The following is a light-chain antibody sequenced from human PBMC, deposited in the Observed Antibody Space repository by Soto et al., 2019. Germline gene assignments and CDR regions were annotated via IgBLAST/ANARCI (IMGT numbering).Light chain of an antibody. CDR3: QQVESYPST. CDR2: AAS. Sequence: DIQLTQSPSFLSASVGDRVTITCWASQGISSYLDWYQKKQGKAPKLLIYAASTLQSGVPSRFRGSGSGTEFTLTISSLQTEDFATYYCQQVESYPSTFGGGTKVDIK. CDR1: QGISSY. J-gene: IGKJ4*01. V-gene: IGKV1-9*01.